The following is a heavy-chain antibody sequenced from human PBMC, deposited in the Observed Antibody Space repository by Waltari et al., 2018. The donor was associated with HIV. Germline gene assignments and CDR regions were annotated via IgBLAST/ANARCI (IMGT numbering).Heavy chain of an antibody. J-gene: IGHJ3*02. Sequence: QVQLVESGVGVVPPGRSLRLSSPASGFSFRSDSMHWVRQAPGKGLEWVAVIWYDGSNKYYADSVKGRFTISRDNSKNTLYLQVNSLRAEDTAVYYCARARVTMRDAFDIWGQGTMVTVSS. D-gene: IGHD3-22*01. CDR3: ARARVTMRDAFDI. CDR2: IWYDGSNK. CDR1: GFSFRSDS. V-gene: IGHV3-33*01.